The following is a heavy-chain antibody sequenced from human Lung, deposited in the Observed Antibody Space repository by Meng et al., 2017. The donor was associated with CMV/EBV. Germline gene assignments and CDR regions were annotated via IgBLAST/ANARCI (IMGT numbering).Heavy chain of an antibody. Sequence: LYCAASGFICSSYTMGWVRLAPGKGPEWVSNINNSGGRTYYVATVRGRFTISSDNSKDALFLQMNSLRAEDTAVYYCARAGGASWYDYWGQGTLVTVSS. CDR3: ARAGGASWYDY. CDR1: GFICSSYT. J-gene: IGHJ4*02. V-gene: IGHV3-23*01. D-gene: IGHD6-13*01. CDR2: INNSGGRT.